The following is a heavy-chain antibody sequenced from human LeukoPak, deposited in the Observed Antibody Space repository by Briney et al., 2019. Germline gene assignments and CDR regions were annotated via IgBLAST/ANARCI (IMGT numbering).Heavy chain of an antibody. V-gene: IGHV1-18*01. CDR3: ARDSVVPAARIAFDI. J-gene: IGHJ3*02. Sequence: GASVKVSCKASGYTFTNYGLIWVRQAPGQGLEWMGWISSYNGNTNYVQKLQGRVTMTTDTSTTTAYMELRSLRSDDTAVYYCARDSVVPAARIAFDIWGQGTMVTVSS. CDR1: GYTFTNYG. D-gene: IGHD2-2*01. CDR2: ISSYNGNT.